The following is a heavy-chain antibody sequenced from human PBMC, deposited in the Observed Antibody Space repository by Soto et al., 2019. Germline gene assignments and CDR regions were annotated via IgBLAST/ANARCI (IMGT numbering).Heavy chain of an antibody. CDR3: ASYREQLVLYGMDV. V-gene: IGHV1-18*01. CDR2: SSAYNGNT. J-gene: IGHJ6*02. CDR1: GYTFTSYV. D-gene: IGHD6-13*01. Sequence: ASVKVSCKASGYTFTSYVISWVRQAPGQGLEWMGWSSAYNGNTNYAQKLQGRVTMTTDTSTSTAYMELRSLRSDDTAVYYCASYREQLVLYGMDVWGQGTTVTVSS.